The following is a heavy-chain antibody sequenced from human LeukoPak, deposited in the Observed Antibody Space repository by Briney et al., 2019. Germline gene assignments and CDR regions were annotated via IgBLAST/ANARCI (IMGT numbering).Heavy chain of an antibody. CDR1: GGSIRSYY. J-gene: IGHJ6*03. V-gene: IGHV4-59*08. CDR2: IYYSGST. CDR3: ARARTDYDILTGYSTGIYYYYYMDV. D-gene: IGHD3-9*01. Sequence: SETLSLTCTVSGGSIRSYYWSWIRQSPGKGLEWIGYIYYSGSTNYNPSLKSRVTISVDTSKNQFSLKLSSVTAADTAVYYCARARTDYDILTGYSTGIYYYYYMDVWGKGTTVTISS.